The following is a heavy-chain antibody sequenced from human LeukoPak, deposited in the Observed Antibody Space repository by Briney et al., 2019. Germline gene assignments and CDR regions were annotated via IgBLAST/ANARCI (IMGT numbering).Heavy chain of an antibody. CDR1: GFTFSSYS. V-gene: IGHV3-21*01. J-gene: IGHJ4*02. Sequence: GGSLRLSCAASGFTFSSYSMNWVRQAPGKGLEWVSSISSSSSYIYYADSVKGRFTISRDNAKNSLYLQMNSLRAEDTAVYYCAREGGYSYGPDYWGQGTLVTVSS. CDR2: ISSSSSYI. CDR3: AREGGYSYGPDY. D-gene: IGHD5-18*01.